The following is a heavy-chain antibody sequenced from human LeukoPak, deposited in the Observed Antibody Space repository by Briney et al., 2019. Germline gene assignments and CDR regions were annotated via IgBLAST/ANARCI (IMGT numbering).Heavy chain of an antibody. V-gene: IGHV3-23*01. CDR1: GFTFTSYA. J-gene: IGHJ4*02. Sequence: PGGSLRLSCAASGFTFTSYAMSWVRQAPGKGLEWVSGLSGSGGSIYYADSVKGRFTIFRDNSKNTLYLQMNSLRAEDTAVYYCAKSPGNSRNGVDYWGQGTLVTVSS. D-gene: IGHD2-8*01. CDR3: AKSPGNSRNGVDY. CDR2: LSGSGGSI.